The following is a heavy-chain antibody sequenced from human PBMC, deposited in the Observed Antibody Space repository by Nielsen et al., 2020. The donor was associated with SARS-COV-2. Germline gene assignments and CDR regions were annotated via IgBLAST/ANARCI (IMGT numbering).Heavy chain of an antibody. Sequence: GESLKISCAASGITFSSYGMHWVRQAPGKGLEWVAVISYDGSNKYYADSVKGRFTISRDNSKNTLYLQMNSLRAEDTAVYYCAKDAGVRGVIRGYFQHWGQGTLVTRLL. D-gene: IGHD3-10*01. J-gene: IGHJ1*01. CDR3: AKDAGVRGVIRGYFQH. V-gene: IGHV3-30*18. CDR1: GITFSSYG. CDR2: ISYDGSNK.